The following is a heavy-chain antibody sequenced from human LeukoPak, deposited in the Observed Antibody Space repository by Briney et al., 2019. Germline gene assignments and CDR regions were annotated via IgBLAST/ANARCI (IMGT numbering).Heavy chain of an antibody. Sequence: GGSLRLSCAASGFTFSSYAMSWVRQAPGKGLEWVSAISGSGGSTYYADSVKGRFTISRDNSKNTLYLQMNSLRAEDTGVYYCAKDSLVNYYDSSGYHPLGYWGQGTLVTVSS. CDR2: ISGSGGST. CDR1: GFTFSSYA. V-gene: IGHV3-23*01. D-gene: IGHD3-22*01. CDR3: AKDSLVNYYDSSGYHPLGY. J-gene: IGHJ4*02.